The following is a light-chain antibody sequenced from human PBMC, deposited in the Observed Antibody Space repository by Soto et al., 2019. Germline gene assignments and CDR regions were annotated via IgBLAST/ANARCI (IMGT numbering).Light chain of an antibody. CDR1: QAISSW. CDR3: QHYNYYSEA. Sequence: DIQMTQSPSTLSGSVGDRVTITCRASQAISSWLAWYQQKPGKAPKLRIYKASTLKSGVPSRFSGSRSGTEFTPTISSLQPDDFATNYCQHYNYYSEAFGQGTKVELK. J-gene: IGKJ1*01. V-gene: IGKV1-5*03. CDR2: KAS.